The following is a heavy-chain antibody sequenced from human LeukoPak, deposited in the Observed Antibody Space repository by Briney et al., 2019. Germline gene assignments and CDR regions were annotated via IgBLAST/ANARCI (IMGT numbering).Heavy chain of an antibody. V-gene: IGHV3-21*01. CDR1: GFTFSSYS. Sequence: PGGSLRLSCAASGFTFSSYSMNWVRQAPGKGLEWVSSITSSSSYIYYADSVKGRFTISRDNAKNSLYLQMNSLRAEDTAVYYCLARSATFSSRGVDYWGQGTLVTVSS. CDR2: ITSSSSYI. D-gene: IGHD2-15*01. CDR3: LARSATFSSRGVDY. J-gene: IGHJ4*02.